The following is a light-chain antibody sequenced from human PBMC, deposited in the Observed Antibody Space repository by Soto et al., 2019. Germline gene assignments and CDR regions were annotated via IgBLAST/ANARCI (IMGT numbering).Light chain of an antibody. J-gene: IGKJ1*01. CDR2: GAS. V-gene: IGKV3-20*01. CDR1: QSVSSNY. Sequence: EIVLTQSPGTLSLSAGDRATLSCRASQSVSSNYLAWYQQKPGQTPRLLIYGASSRATGIPDRFSGSGSGTDFTLTISRLEPEDFAVYYCQQSGSSPWTFGQGTKVESK. CDR3: QQSGSSPWT.